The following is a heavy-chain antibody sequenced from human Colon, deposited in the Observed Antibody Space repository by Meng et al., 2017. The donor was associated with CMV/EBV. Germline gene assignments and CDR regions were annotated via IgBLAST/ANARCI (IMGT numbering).Heavy chain of an antibody. V-gene: IGHV3-74*02. Sequence: VHLLESGGGWVQPVGALSLSCAASGFTFDAYAMTWVRQAPGKGLVWVSRINTDGSTTYYADSVKGRFTISRDNAKNTLYLQMNSLRAEDTAVYYCASRDYWGQGTLVTVSS. CDR3: ASRDY. J-gene: IGHJ4*02. CDR2: INTDGSTT. CDR1: GFTFDAYA.